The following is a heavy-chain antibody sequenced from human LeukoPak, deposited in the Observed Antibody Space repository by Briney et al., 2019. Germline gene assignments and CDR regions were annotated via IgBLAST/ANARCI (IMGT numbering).Heavy chain of an antibody. CDR3: GGRNYDILTGCSSGDTADY. V-gene: IGHV1-69*04. J-gene: IGHJ4*02. CDR2: IIPILGIA. D-gene: IGHD3-9*01. CDR1: GGTFSSYA. Sequence: ASVKVSCKASGGTFSSYAISWVRQAPGQGLEWMGRIIPILGIANYAQKFQGRVTITADKSTSTAYMELSSLRSEDTAVYYCGGRNYDILTGCSSGDTADYWGQGTLVTVSS.